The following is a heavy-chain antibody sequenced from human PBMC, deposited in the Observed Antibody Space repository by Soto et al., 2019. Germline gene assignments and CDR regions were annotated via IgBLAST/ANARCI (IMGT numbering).Heavy chain of an antibody. CDR2: INPVSGAT. Sequence: VQLVQSGAEVRKPGASVNVSCRASGYNFIAYYIHWIRQSPGRRLEWMGWINPVSGATEFAQNFQGRVTMTRDTSLSTAYMELSRLVSDDTAVYYCARDKAGYYDRFFDQWGLGTLVTVSS. V-gene: IGHV1-2*02. D-gene: IGHD1-26*01. CDR3: ARDKAGYYDRFFDQ. CDR1: GYNFIAYY. J-gene: IGHJ4*02.